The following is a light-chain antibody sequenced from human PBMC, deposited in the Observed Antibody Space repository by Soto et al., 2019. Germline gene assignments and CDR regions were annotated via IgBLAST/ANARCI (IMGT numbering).Light chain of an antibody. CDR1: SSNIGSNT. V-gene: IGLV1-44*01. CDR3: ASWDDSLNGVV. Sequence: QSVLTQPPSASGTPGQIVAISCSGSSSNIGSNTVTWYQQLPGTAPKLLIYSTSQRSSGVPGRFSGSKSGASASLSISGLQSEDEADYHCASWDDSLNGVVFGGGTKVTVL. J-gene: IGLJ2*01. CDR2: STS.